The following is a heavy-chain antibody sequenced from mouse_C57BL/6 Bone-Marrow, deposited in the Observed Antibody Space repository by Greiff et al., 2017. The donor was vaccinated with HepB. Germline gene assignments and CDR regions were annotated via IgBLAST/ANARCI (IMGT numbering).Heavy chain of an antibody. D-gene: IGHD1-1*01. CDR2: IYPGSGST. J-gene: IGHJ2*01. CDR1: GYTFTSYW. V-gene: IGHV1-55*01. Sequence: QVQLQQPGAELVKPGASVKMSCKASGYTFTSYWITWVKQRPGQGLEWIGDIYPGSGSTNYNEKFKSKATLTVDTSSSTAYMQLCSLTSEDSAVYYCASNYYGSSSYYFDYWGQGTTLTVSS. CDR3: ASNYYGSSSYYFDY.